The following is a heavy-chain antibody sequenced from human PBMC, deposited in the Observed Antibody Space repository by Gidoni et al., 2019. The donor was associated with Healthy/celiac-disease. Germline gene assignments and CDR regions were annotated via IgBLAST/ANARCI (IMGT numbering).Heavy chain of an antibody. CDR1: GFTFSSYS. Sequence: EVQLVESGGGLVQPGGSLRLSCAASGFTFSSYSMNWVRQAPGKGLEWVSYISSSSSTIYYADSVKGRFTISRDNAKNSLYLQMNSLRDEDTAVYYCARDRPYNWNYYYGMDVWGQGITVTVSS. D-gene: IGHD1-20*01. CDR2: ISSSSSTI. J-gene: IGHJ6*02. CDR3: ARDRPYNWNYYYGMDV. V-gene: IGHV3-48*02.